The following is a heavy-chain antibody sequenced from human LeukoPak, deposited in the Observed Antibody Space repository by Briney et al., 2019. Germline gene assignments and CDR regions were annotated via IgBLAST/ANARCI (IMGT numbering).Heavy chain of an antibody. V-gene: IGHV1-46*01. CDR2: INPSGGST. D-gene: IGHD4-11*01. J-gene: IGHJ6*03. CDR1: GYTFTSYY. CDR3: ARDYTVTTSYYYYYMDV. Sequence: ASVKVSCKASGYTFTSYYMHWVRQAPGQGLEWMGIINPSGGSTSYAQKFQGRVTMTRDMSTSTVYMELSSLRSEDTAVYYCARDYTVTTSYYYYYMDVWGKGTTVTVSS.